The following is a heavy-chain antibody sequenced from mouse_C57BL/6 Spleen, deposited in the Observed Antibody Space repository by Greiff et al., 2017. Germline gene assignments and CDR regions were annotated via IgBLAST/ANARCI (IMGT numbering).Heavy chain of an antibody. V-gene: IGHV1-42*01. CDR2: INPSTGGT. CDR3: AISPNSAWFAY. J-gene: IGHJ3*01. CDR1: GYSFTGYY. Sequence: VQLQQSGPELVKPGASVKISCKASGYSFTGYYMNWVKQSPEKSLEWIGEINPSTGGTTFNQKFKAKATLTVDKSSSTAYMQLKSLTSEDSAVYYCAISPNSAWFAYWGQETLVTVSA.